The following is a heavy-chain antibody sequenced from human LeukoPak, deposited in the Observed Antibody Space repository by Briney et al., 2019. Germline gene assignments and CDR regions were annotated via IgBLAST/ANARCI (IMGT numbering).Heavy chain of an antibody. D-gene: IGHD4-17*01. J-gene: IGHJ6*03. CDR3: ARDYGDYYYYYMDV. Sequence: PSETLSLTCTVSGYSISSGYYWGWIRQPPGKGLEWIGSIYHSGSTYYNPSLKSRVTISVDTSKNQFSLKLSSVTAADTAVYYCARDYGDYYYYYMDVWGKGTTVTVSS. CDR2: IYHSGST. V-gene: IGHV4-38-2*02. CDR1: GYSISSGYY.